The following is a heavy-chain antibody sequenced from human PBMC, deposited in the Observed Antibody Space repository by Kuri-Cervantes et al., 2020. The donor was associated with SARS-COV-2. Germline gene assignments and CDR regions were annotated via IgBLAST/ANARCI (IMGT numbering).Heavy chain of an antibody. CDR2: MNPNSGNT. CDR3: AREEVVAAATHYYYYYYMDV. Sequence: ASVKVSCKASGGTFSSYAISWVRQAPGQGLEWMGWMNPNSGNTGYAQKLQGRVTMTRNTSISTAYMELSSLRSEDTAVYYCAREEVVAAATHYYYYYYMDVWGKGTTVTVSS. V-gene: IGHV1-8*02. CDR1: GGTFSSYA. D-gene: IGHD2-15*01. J-gene: IGHJ6*03.